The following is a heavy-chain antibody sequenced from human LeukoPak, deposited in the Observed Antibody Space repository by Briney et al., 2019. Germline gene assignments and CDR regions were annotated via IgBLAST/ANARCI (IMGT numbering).Heavy chain of an antibody. CDR3: ARDGVAYYDILTAIRGDWFDP. V-gene: IGHV3-9*01. Sequence: GGSLRLSCAASGFTFDDYAMHWVRQAPGKGLEWVSGISWNSGSIGYADSVKGRFTISRDNAKNSLYLQMNSLRAEDTAVYYCARDGVAYYDILTAIRGDWFDPWGQGTLVTVSS. D-gene: IGHD3-9*01. CDR1: GFTFDDYA. J-gene: IGHJ5*02. CDR2: ISWNSGSI.